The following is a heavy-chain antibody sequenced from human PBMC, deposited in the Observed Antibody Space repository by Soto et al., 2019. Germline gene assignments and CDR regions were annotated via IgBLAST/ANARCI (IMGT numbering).Heavy chain of an antibody. CDR1: GGSISSSNW. Sequence: KTSETLSLTCAVSGGSISSSNWWSWVRQPPGKGLEWIGEIYHSGSTNYNPSLKSRVTISVDKSKNQFSLKLSSVTAADTAVYYCARRGGMQWLRFSYGMDVWGQGTTVTVSS. V-gene: IGHV4-4*02. CDR2: IYHSGST. CDR3: ARRGGMQWLRFSYGMDV. J-gene: IGHJ6*02. D-gene: IGHD5-12*01.